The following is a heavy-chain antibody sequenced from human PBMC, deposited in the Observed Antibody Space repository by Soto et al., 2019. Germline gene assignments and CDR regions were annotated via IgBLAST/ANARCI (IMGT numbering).Heavy chain of an antibody. D-gene: IGHD2-15*01. CDR1: GGSISSGDYY. CDR2: IYYSGST. CDR3: ARARGARYFDY. J-gene: IGHJ4*02. Sequence: QVQLQESGPGLVKPSQTLSLTCTVSGGSISSGDYYWSWIRQPPGKGLEWIGYIYYSGSTYYNPSLKSRVTISVATSKNPFSLKLSSVTAADTAVYYWARARGARYFDYWGQGTLVTVSS. V-gene: IGHV4-30-4*01.